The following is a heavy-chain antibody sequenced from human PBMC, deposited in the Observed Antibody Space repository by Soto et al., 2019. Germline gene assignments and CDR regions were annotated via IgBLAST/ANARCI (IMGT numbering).Heavy chain of an antibody. CDR2: IWSDGSNK. V-gene: IGHV3-33*01. CDR3: ARDNWNYVSAFDI. Sequence: QVQLVESGGGVVQPGRSLRLSCAASGFTFSSFAMHWVRQAPGKGLEWVAVIWSDGSNKYCADSVKGRFTISRDNSKNTLYLQMNSLRAEDTAVYYCARDNWNYVSAFDIWGQGTMVTVSS. D-gene: IGHD1-7*01. J-gene: IGHJ3*02. CDR1: GFTFSSFA.